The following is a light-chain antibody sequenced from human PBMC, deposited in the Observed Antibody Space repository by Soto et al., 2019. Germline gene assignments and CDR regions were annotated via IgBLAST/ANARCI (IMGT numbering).Light chain of an antibody. CDR3: QQAYSFPIT. CDR1: QSLSDSDDGNTY. V-gene: IGKV2-40*01. J-gene: IGKJ5*01. CDR2: TLS. Sequence: DIVMTQTPLSLPVTPGEPASISCRSSQSLSDSDDGNTYLDWFQQRPGQPPQLLIYTLSNRASGVPHRFSGSESGTDFTLSINSLQPEDFATYYCQQAYSFPITFGQGTRLDI.